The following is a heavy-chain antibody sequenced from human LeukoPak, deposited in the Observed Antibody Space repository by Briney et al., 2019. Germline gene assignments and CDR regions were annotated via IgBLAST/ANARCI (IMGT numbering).Heavy chain of an antibody. Sequence: GGSLRLSCAASGFTFTSYSMNWVRQAPGKGLEWVSTISGGGGSTYYADSVKGRFTISRDNSKNTLYLQMNSLRAEDTAVYYCARLRWPGYWGQGTLVTVSS. J-gene: IGHJ4*02. CDR1: GFTFTSYS. CDR3: ARLRWPGY. D-gene: IGHD4-23*01. V-gene: IGHV3-23*01. CDR2: ISGGGGST.